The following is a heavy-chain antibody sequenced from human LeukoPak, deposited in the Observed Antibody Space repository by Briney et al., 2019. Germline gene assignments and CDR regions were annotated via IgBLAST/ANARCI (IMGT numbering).Heavy chain of an antibody. V-gene: IGHV4-30-2*06. D-gene: IGHD6-13*01. CDR2: IYHSGST. Sequence: SETLSLTCTVSGGSISGGDYYWSWIRQSPGKGLEWIGYIYHSGSTYYNPSLKSRVTISVDRSKNQFSLQLSSVTAADTAICYCARGQQLANYYYYYMDVWGQGTLVTVSS. CDR1: GGSISGGDYY. J-gene: IGHJ6*03. CDR3: ARGQQLANYYYYYMDV.